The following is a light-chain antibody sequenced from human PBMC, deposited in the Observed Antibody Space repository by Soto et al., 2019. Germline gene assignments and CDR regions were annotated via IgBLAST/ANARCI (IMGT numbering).Light chain of an antibody. CDR2: SAS. V-gene: IGKV1-9*01. J-gene: IGKJ4*01. CDR1: QGMSTY. Sequence: DIQLTQSPSFLSASVGDTVTITCRASQGMSTYLAWYQQKPGKVPKLLIRSASTLQSGVPPRFSGGGSGTEFTLTIRPLQPDDSGIYYWQQLNASQLAFGGGSNVEIK. CDR3: QQLNASQLA.